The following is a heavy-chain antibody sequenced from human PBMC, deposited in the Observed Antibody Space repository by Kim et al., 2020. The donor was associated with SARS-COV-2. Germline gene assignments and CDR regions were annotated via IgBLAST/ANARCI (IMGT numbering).Heavy chain of an antibody. D-gene: IGHD2-15*01. CDR3: AKDMRWLCSGGSCYDAFDI. CDR1: GFTFDDYA. J-gene: IGHJ3*02. Sequence: GGSLRLSCAASGFTFDDYAMHWVRQAPGKGLEWVSGISWNSGSIGYADSVKGRFTISRDNAKNSLYLQMNSLRAEDTALYYCAKDMRWLCSGGSCYDAFDIWGQGTMVTVSS. V-gene: IGHV3-9*01. CDR2: ISWNSGSI.